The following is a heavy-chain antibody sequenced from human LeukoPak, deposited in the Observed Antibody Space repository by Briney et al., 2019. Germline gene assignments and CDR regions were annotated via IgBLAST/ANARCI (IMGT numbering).Heavy chain of an antibody. Sequence: PGGSLRLSCAASGFSFTTSHMSRVRQAPGKGLEWVANINGDGSVKYYVDSMEGRFTISRDNIRNSVFLQMSSLRAEDTAVYYCARGESAIGWQFDPRGQGTLVTVSS. CDR2: INGDGSVK. J-gene: IGHJ5*02. V-gene: IGHV3-7*01. CDR1: GFSFTTSH. D-gene: IGHD6-19*01. CDR3: ARGESAIGWQFDP.